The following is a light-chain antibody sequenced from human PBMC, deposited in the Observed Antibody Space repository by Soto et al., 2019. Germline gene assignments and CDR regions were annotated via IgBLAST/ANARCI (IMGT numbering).Light chain of an antibody. CDR1: QSFSTW. CDR3: QHYNSYSEA. Sequence: PSTLSASVGDTVTITCRASQSFSTWLAWYQQKPGRAPKLLIYKASTLKSGVPSRFSGSGSGTEFTLTISSLQPDDFATYYCQHYNSYSEAFGQGTKVDIK. CDR2: KAS. J-gene: IGKJ1*01. V-gene: IGKV1-5*03.